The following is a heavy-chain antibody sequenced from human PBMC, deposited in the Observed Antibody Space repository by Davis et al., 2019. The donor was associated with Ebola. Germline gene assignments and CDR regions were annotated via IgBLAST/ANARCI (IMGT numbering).Heavy chain of an antibody. CDR3: ARDFVY. J-gene: IGHJ4*02. CDR2: VYHNGRT. Sequence: MPSETLSLTCAVSGYSISSGYYWGWIRQPPGKGLEWIGSVYHNGRTNYNPSLKSRVTISLDTSKNQFSLKLSSVTAADTAVYFCARDFVYWGQGTLVTVSS. CDR1: GYSISSGYY. V-gene: IGHV4-38-2*02.